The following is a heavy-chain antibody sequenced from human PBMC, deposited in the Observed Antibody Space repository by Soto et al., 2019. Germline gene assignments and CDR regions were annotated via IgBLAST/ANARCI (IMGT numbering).Heavy chain of an antibody. CDR1: GGSISSYY. CDR3: ARNSCSGGSCYYYYYMDV. V-gene: IGHV4-59*01. D-gene: IGHD2-15*01. CDR2: IYYSGST. Sequence: QVQLQESGPGLVKPSETLSLTCTVSGGSISSYYWSWIRQPPGKGLQWIGYIYYSGSTNYNPSLKSRATISVDTSKHQFSLKLSSVTAADTAVYYCARNSCSGGSCYYYYYMDVWGKGTTVTVSS. J-gene: IGHJ6*03.